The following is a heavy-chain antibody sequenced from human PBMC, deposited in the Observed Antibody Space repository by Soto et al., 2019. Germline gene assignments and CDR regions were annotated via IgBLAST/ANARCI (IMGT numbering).Heavy chain of an antibody. D-gene: IGHD2-2*02. CDR3: ANTLAGVLYYFDY. J-gene: IGHJ4*02. Sequence: QVQLVQSGAEVKKPGSSVKVSCKASGGTFSSYTISWVRQAPGQGLEWMGRIIPILGIANYAQKFQGRVTITADKSTSTAYMELSSLGSEDTAVYYCANTLAGVLYYFDYWGQGTLVTVSS. V-gene: IGHV1-69*02. CDR2: IIPILGIA. CDR1: GGTFSSYT.